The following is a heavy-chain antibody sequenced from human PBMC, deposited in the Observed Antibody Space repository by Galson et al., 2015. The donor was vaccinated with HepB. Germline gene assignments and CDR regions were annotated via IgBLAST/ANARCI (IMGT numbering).Heavy chain of an antibody. D-gene: IGHD2-15*01. Sequence: SETLSLTCAVSGGSISSSSYYWGWIRQPPGKGLEWIGSIYYSGSTYYNPSLKSRVTISVDTSKNQFSLKLSSVTAADTAVYYCARRGRKAPHWYFDLWGRGTLVTVSS. CDR2: IYYSGST. V-gene: IGHV4-39*01. CDR1: GGSISSSSYY. J-gene: IGHJ2*01. CDR3: ARRGRKAPHWYFDL.